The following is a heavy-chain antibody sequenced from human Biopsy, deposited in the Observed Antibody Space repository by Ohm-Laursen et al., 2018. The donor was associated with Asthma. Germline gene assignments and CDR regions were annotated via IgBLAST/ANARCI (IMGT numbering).Heavy chain of an antibody. CDR3: ARAQDYYDSRGYYRSFDY. V-gene: IGHV4-31*03. CDR2: IYYSGST. D-gene: IGHD3-22*01. CDR1: YCSITSGGYY. Sequence: SQTLSLTCTVSYCSITSGGYYWTCIRQHPGKVLEWFGFIYYSGSTYYNPSLKSRVSISIDTSKNQYLLKLSSVTAADTAVYYCARAQDYYDSRGYYRSFDYWGQGTLVTVSS. J-gene: IGHJ4*02.